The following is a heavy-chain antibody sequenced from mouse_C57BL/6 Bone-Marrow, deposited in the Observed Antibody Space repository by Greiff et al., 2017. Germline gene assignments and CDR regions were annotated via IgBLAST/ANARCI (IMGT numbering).Heavy chain of an antibody. Sequence: QVQLQQSGAELARPGASVKLSCKASGYTFTSYGISWVKQRPGQGLEWIGEIYPSSGSTYYNEKFKGKATLTADKSSSTAYMELRSLTSEDSAVYYCARAELRQWGWFAYWGQGTLVTVSA. CDR1: GYTFTSYG. D-gene: IGHD1-3*01. CDR2: IYPSSGST. V-gene: IGHV1-81*01. J-gene: IGHJ3*01. CDR3: ARAELRQWGWFAY.